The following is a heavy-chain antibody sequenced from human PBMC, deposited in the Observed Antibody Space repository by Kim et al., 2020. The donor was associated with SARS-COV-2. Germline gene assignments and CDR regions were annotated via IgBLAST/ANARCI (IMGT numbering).Heavy chain of an antibody. CDR2: IWYDGSNK. J-gene: IGHJ4*02. CDR1: GFTFSSYG. D-gene: IGHD6-19*01. Sequence: GGSLRLSCAASGFTFSSYGMHWVRQAPGKGLEWVAVIWYDGSNKYYADSVKGRFTISRDNSKNTLYLQMNSLRAEDTAVYYCAKEGVAGTGYFDYWGQGTLVTVSS. V-gene: IGHV3-33*06. CDR3: AKEGVAGTGYFDY.